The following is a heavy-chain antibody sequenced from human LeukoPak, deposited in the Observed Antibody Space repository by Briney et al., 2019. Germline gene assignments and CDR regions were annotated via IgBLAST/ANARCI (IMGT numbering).Heavy chain of an antibody. Sequence: PGGSLRLSCAASGFTFSNHEMNWVRQAPGKGLEWVSYISSSGGTIYYADSVKGRFTISRDNAKNSLYLQMNSLRAEDTAVYYCATGEELQPFDYWGQGTLVTVSS. CDR3: ATGEELQPFDY. CDR1: GFTFSNHE. CDR2: ISSSGGTI. V-gene: IGHV3-48*03. D-gene: IGHD1-26*01. J-gene: IGHJ4*02.